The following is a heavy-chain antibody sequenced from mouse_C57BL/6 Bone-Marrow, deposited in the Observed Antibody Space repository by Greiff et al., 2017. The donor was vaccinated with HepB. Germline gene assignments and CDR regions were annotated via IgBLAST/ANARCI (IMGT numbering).Heavy chain of an antibody. D-gene: IGHD2-4*01. CDR3: ARRGYDYGAWFAY. V-gene: IGHV1-85*01. Sequence: VQLQESGPELVKPGASVKLSCKASGYTFTSYDINWVKQRPGQGLEWIGWIYPRAGSTKYNEKFKGKATLTVDTSSSTAYMELHSLTSEDSAVYFCARRGYDYGAWFAYWGQGTLVTVSA. J-gene: IGHJ3*01. CDR1: GYTFTSYD. CDR2: IYPRAGST.